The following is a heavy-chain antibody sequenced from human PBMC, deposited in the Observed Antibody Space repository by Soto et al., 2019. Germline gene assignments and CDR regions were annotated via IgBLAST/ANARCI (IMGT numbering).Heavy chain of an antibody. CDR2: ITSSGAA. J-gene: IGHJ3*02. CDR3: AKEGPLPLDALDI. CDR1: GFTFNNYA. V-gene: IGHV3-23*01. Sequence: GGSLRLSCAASGFTFNNYAIAWVRQAPGKGLEWVSGITSSGAAYYAASVKGRFTISRDNAKNSLYLQMNSLSAGDTAVYFCAKEGPLPLDALDIWGQGTMVTVSS.